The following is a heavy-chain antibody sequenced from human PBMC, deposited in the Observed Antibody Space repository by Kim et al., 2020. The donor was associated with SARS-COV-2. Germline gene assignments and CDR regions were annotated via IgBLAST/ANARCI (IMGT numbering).Heavy chain of an antibody. CDR1: GGSISSSSYY. CDR2: IYYSGST. Sequence: SETLSLTCTVSGGSISSSSYYWGWIRQPPGKGLEWIGSIYYSGSTYYNPSLKSRVTISVDTSKNQFSLKLSSVTAADTAVYYCARHLGGPYYMDVWGKGTTVTVSS. D-gene: IGHD3-16*01. J-gene: IGHJ6*03. V-gene: IGHV4-39*01. CDR3: ARHLGGPYYMDV.